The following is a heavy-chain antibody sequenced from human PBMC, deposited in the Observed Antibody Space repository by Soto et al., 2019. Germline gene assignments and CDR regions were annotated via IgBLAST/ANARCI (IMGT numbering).Heavy chain of an antibody. CDR1: GFTFSSYA. D-gene: IGHD2-15*01. Sequence: GSLRLSCAASGFTFSSYAMHWVRQAPGKGLEWMAIISYGGNSQYYADSVKGRFTISRDNSKNTVYLQMNSLRPEDTAVYYCAKREYGGNHEVYGTEALGHET. V-gene: IGHV3-30*18. CDR3: AKREYGGNHEVYGTEA. CDR2: ISYGGNSQ. J-gene: IGHJ6*02.